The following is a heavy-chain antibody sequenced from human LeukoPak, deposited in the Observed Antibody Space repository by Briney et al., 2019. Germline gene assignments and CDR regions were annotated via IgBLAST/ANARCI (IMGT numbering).Heavy chain of an antibody. CDR3: AKVVQYTASTGTGLDY. CDR2: IWHDESYI. J-gene: IGHJ4*02. D-gene: IGHD6-13*01. CDR1: GFTFSSYA. Sequence: HPGGSLRLSCAASGFTFSSYAMNWVRQAPGKGLDWVAVIWHDESYIYYADSVKGRFTISRDNSKNTVYLQMNSLRVEDTAIYYCAKVVQYTASTGTGLDYWGQGTLVTVSS. V-gene: IGHV3-33*06.